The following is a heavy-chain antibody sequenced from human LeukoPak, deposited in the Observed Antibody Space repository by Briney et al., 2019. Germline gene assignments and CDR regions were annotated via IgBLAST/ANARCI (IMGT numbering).Heavy chain of an antibody. V-gene: IGHV3-48*03. CDR1: GFTFSSYE. Sequence: GGSLRLSCAASGFTFSSYEMNWVRQAPGKGLEWVSYISSSGSTIYYADSVKGRFTISRDNAKNSLYLQMNSLRAEDTAVYYCARGGPYYYDSSGYWIWGQGTLVTVSS. J-gene: IGHJ4*02. CDR3: ARGGPYYYDSSGYWI. CDR2: ISSSGSTI. D-gene: IGHD3-22*01.